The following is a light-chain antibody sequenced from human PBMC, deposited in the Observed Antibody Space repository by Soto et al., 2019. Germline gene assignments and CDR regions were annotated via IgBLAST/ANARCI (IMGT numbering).Light chain of an antibody. CDR2: AAS. Sequence: DIQMTQSTSYVSASVGDRVSITCRTTQHIGTWLAWYQQKPVRAPNLLIYAASNLQSGVPSRFSGSGSGTAFTLTISSLQPEDFATYYCQQANSFPITFAQGTRLEI. V-gene: IGKV1-12*01. J-gene: IGKJ5*01. CDR3: QQANSFPIT. CDR1: QHIGTW.